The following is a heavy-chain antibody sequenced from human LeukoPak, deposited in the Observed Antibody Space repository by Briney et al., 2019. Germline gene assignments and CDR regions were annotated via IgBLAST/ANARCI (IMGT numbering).Heavy chain of an antibody. D-gene: IGHD3-10*01. CDR2: IAVVGGNA. CDR3: ARGGLQLL. V-gene: IGHV3-23*01. CDR1: GFTFSSAA. Sequence: GGYLSLYGAASGFTFSSAAMSWLRPAQGRWLQCVSFIAVVGGNANDAGSEKGRLTIPRDDSQNTLYLQMNSLRAEDTAVYYCARGGLQLLGGQGTLVTVSS. J-gene: IGHJ4*02.